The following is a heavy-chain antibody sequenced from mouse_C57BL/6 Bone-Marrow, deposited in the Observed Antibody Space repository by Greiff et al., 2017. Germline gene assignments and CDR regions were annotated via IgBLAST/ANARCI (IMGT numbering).Heavy chain of an antibody. J-gene: IGHJ2*01. CDR2: INPSTGGT. CDR1: GYSFTGYY. Sequence: EVQLQQSGPELVKPGASVKISCKASGYSFTGYYMNWVKQSPEKSLEWIGEINPSTGGTTYNQKFKAKATLTVDKSSSTAYMQLKGLASEDSAVYYCARWGDYWGQGTTVTVSS. V-gene: IGHV1-42*01. CDR3: ARWGDY.